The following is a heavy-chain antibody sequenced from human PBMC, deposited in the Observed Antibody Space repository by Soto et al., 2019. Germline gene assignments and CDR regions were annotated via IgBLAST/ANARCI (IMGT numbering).Heavy chain of an antibody. CDR1: GYTFTGYY. CDR3: ARGGVTMVRGVIPLFDY. D-gene: IGHD3-10*01. Sequence: ASVKVSCKASGYTFTGYYMHWVRQAPGQGFEWMGWINPNSGGTNYAQKFQGWVTMTRDTSISTAYMELSRLRSDDTAVYYCARGGVTMVRGVIPLFDYWGQGTLVTVSS. J-gene: IGHJ4*02. V-gene: IGHV1-2*04. CDR2: INPNSGGT.